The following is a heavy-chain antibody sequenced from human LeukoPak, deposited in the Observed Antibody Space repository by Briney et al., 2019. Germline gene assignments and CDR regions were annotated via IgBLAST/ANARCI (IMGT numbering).Heavy chain of an antibody. Sequence: SETLSLTCAVYGGSFSGYYWSWIRQPPGKGLEWIGEINHSGSTNYNPALKSRFTISVATSKTQFSLKLSSVTAAATAVYYCARRHSSVGYNWFDPWGQGTLVTVSS. J-gene: IGHJ5*02. CDR1: GGSFSGYY. D-gene: IGHD6-19*01. CDR3: ARRHSSVGYNWFDP. V-gene: IGHV4-34*01. CDR2: INHSGST.